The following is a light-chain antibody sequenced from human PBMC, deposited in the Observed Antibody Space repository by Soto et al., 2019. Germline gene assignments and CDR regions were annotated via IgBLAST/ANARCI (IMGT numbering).Light chain of an antibody. V-gene: IGLV1-51*01. CDR2: DND. Sequence: QSVLTQPPSVSAAPGQKVTISCSGRSSNIGNNYVFWYQQLPGTAPKLLIYDNDKRTSVISDRISGSKSGTSATLGITGRQTGAEADYYCAAWGRSGTVGGFGGGTKLT. CDR1: SSNIGNNY. CDR3: AAWGRSGTVGG. J-gene: IGLJ2*01.